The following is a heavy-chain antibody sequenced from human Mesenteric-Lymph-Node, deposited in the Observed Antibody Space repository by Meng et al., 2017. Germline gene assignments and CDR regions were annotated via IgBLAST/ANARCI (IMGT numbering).Heavy chain of an antibody. V-gene: IGHV4-31*03. CDR2: IHDSGST. J-gene: IGHJ5*02. CDR1: GGSISSGGYY. Sequence: QVQLQEPAPGLVKPSQTLSLTCTVSGGSISSGGYYWSWIRQHPGKGLEWIGYIHDSGSTYYNPSLKSRVTISADTSKNQFSLKLSSVTAADTAVYYCARASYGSGSPLGESWFDPWGQGTLVTVSS. D-gene: IGHD3-10*01. CDR3: ARASYGSGSPLGESWFDP.